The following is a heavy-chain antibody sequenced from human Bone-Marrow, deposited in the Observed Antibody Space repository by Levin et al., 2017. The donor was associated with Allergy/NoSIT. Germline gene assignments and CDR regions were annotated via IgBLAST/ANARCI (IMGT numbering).Heavy chain of an antibody. D-gene: IGHD3-3*01. J-gene: IGHJ4*02. Sequence: GESLKISCAASGFTFSSYWMSWVRQAPGKGLEWVANIKQDGSEKYYVDSVKGRFTISRDNAKNSLYLQMNSLRAEDTAVYYCARDSISDFWSGYYFPYYFDYWGQGTLVTVSS. CDR3: ARDSISDFWSGYYFPYYFDY. CDR2: IKQDGSEK. V-gene: IGHV3-7*03. CDR1: GFTFSSYW.